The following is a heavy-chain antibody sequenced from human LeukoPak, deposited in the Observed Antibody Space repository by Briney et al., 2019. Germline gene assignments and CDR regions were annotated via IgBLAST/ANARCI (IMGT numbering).Heavy chain of an antibody. CDR1: GYSISSGYY. V-gene: IGHV4-38-2*02. Sequence: SETLSLTCTVSGYSISSGYYWGWIRPPPGMGLEWIGSVYHSVSTDYNPSLKSRVTISLDTSKNQFSLKLRSVTATDTAVYYCARDRGAAAGTLDYWGQGTLVTVSS. CDR2: VYHSVST. CDR3: ARDRGAAAGTLDY. J-gene: IGHJ4*02. D-gene: IGHD6-13*01.